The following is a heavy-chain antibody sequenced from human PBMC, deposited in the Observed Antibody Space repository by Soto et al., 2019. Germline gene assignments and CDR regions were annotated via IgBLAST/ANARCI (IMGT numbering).Heavy chain of an antibody. J-gene: IGHJ3*02. V-gene: IGHV1-46*01. D-gene: IGHD3-3*01. Sequence: ASVKVSCKASGYTFTSCDINWVRQATGQGLEWMGIINPSGGSTSYAQKFQGRVTMTRDTSTSTVYMELSSLRSEDTAVYYCLVFFGAFDIWGQGTMVTVSS. CDR2: INPSGGST. CDR3: LVFFGAFDI. CDR1: GYTFTSCD.